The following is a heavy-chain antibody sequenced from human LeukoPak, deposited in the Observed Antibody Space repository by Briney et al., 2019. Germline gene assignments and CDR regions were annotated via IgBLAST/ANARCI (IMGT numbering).Heavy chain of an antibody. CDR2: IKSNGGST. CDR1: GFTFSSYW. V-gene: IGHV3-74*01. CDR3: ARVGDYYGDYVTFDY. Sequence: SGGSLRLSCAASGFTFSSYWMHWVRQVPGKGLVWVSRIKSNGGSTSYAHSVKGRFTISRDNAKNTLYLQMNSLRAEDTAVYYCARVGDYYGDYVTFDYWGQGTLVNVSS. D-gene: IGHD4-17*01. J-gene: IGHJ4*02.